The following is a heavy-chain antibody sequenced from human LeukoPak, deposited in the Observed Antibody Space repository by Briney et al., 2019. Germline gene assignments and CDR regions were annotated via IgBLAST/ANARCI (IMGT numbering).Heavy chain of an antibody. V-gene: IGHV3-21*01. Sequence: GGSLRLSCTGSGFTFSSYSMNWVRQAPGKGLEWVSSISSSSSYRYYEESVKGRFSISRDNARNSLYLQMNSLRAEDTAVYYCARSGKLAWSAFDIWGQGTMVTVSS. CDR1: GFTFSSYS. CDR2: ISSSSSYR. J-gene: IGHJ3*02. D-gene: IGHD1-14*01. CDR3: ARSGKLAWSAFDI.